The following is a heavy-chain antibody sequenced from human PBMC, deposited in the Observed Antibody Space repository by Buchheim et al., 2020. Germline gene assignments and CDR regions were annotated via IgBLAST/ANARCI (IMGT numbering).Heavy chain of an antibody. CDR2: INGDGSTT. J-gene: IGHJ4*02. V-gene: IGHV3-74*01. Sequence: EVHVVESGGGLVQPGGSLRLSCAASGFTFSSYWMHWVRQAPGKGLVWVSCINGDGSTTDYADSVKGRFTISRDNTKNTLLLQMNSLRAEDTAVYYCRSSPPGDYWGQGTL. CDR3: RSSPPGDY. CDR1: GFTFSSYW.